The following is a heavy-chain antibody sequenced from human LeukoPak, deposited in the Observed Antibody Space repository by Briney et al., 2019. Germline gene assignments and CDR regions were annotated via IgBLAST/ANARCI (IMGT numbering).Heavy chain of an antibody. CDR1: GGSISSGGYY. D-gene: IGHD2-2*01. Sequence: SETLSLTCTVSGGSISSGGYYWSWIRQHPGKGLEWIGYIYYSGSTYYNPSLKSRVTISVDTSKNQFSLKLSSVTAADTAVYYCARGRESVVVPAAWSRSRWFDPWGQGTLVTVSS. V-gene: IGHV4-31*03. CDR2: IYYSGST. J-gene: IGHJ5*02. CDR3: ARGRESVVVPAAWSRSRWFDP.